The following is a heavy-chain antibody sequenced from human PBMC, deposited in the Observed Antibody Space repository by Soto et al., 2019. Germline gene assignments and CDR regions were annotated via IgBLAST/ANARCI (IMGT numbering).Heavy chain of an antibody. CDR1: GGTFSSYA. Sequence: SVKVSCKASGGTFSSYAISWVRQAPGQGLEWMGGINPIFGTANYAQKFQGRVTITADKSTSTAYMELSSLRSEDTAVYYCARDRIEDTYYYYGMDVWGQGTTVTVSS. V-gene: IGHV1-69*06. J-gene: IGHJ6*02. CDR3: ARDRIEDTYYYYGMDV. CDR2: INPIFGTA.